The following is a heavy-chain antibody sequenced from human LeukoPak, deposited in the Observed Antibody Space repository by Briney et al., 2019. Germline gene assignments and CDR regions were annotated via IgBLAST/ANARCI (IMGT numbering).Heavy chain of an antibody. CDR1: GFTFSSYW. V-gene: IGHV3-7*01. Sequence: GGSLRLACAASGFTFSSYWMSWVRQAPGKGLEWVANIKQDGSEKYYVDSVKGRFTISRDNAKNSLYLQMNSLRAEDTAVYYCARSLKGNSSSWYAYYYYYGMDVWGQGTTVTVSS. D-gene: IGHD6-13*01. CDR2: IKQDGSEK. CDR3: ARSLKGNSSSWYAYYYYYGMDV. J-gene: IGHJ6*02.